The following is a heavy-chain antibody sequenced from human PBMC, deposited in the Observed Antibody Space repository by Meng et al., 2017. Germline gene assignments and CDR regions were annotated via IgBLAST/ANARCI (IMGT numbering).Heavy chain of an antibody. CDR2: AYYRSKWYH. Sequence: QSQLQQSGPGLGKPVQTSTLICAISGDSVSSNSAAWNWIRQSPSRGLEWLGRAYYRSKWYHDYAESVKSRISIDPDTSKNQFSLQLRSVTPEDSAVYYCARGSYSFDSWGQRTLVTVSS. D-gene: IGHD1-26*01. J-gene: IGHJ4*02. V-gene: IGHV6-1*01. CDR1: GDSVSSNSAA. CDR3: ARGSYSFDS.